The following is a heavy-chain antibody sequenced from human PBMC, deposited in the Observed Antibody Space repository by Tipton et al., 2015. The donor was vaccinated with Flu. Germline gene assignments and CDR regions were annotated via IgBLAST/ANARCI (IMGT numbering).Heavy chain of an antibody. CDR2: INPNSGGP. CDR3: ARVRVRPDPYYYGMDV. D-gene: IGHD4/OR15-4a*01. Sequence: QLVQSGAEVKKPGASVKVSCKASGYTFTGYYMHWVRQAPGQGLEWMGWINPNSGGPNYAQKFQGRVTMTRDTSISTAYMELSRLRSDDTAVYYCARVRVRPDPYYYGMDVWGQGTTVTVSS. V-gene: IGHV1-2*02. J-gene: IGHJ6*02. CDR1: GYTFTGYY.